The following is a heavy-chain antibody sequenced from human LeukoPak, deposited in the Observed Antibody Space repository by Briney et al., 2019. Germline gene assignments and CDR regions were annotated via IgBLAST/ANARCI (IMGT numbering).Heavy chain of an antibody. CDR2: ISASPYI. J-gene: IGHJ6*02. V-gene: IGHV3-21*01. Sequence: GESLRLSCAGSGFAFSAYSMNWARQAPGKGLEWVSSISASPYIYYADSVKDRFIIFRDNAKSSLYLQMNSLRAEDTAVYYCARSRSVSNYKGMDVWGQGTTVTVSS. D-gene: IGHD5/OR15-5a*01. CDR3: ARSRSVSNYKGMDV. CDR1: GFAFSAYS.